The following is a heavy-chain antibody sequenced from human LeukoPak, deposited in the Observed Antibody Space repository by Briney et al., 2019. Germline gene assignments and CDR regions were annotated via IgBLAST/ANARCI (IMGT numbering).Heavy chain of an antibody. V-gene: IGHV1-2*02. J-gene: IGHJ4*02. D-gene: IGHD5-12*01. CDR2: INPNSGGT. CDR1: GYTFTGYY. Sequence: ASVKVSCKASGYTFTGYYMHWVRQAPGQGLELMGWINPNSGGTNYAQKFQGRVTMTRDTSISTAYMELSRLRSDDTAVYYCARDLGSGYDPGDYWGQGTLVTVSS. CDR3: ARDLGSGYDPGDY.